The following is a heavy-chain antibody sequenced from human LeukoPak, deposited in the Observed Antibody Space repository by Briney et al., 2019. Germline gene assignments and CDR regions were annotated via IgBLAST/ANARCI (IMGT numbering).Heavy chain of an antibody. V-gene: IGHV3-66*02. Sequence: GGSLRLSCAASGFTVSSNYMSWVRQAPGKGLEWVSVIYSGGSTYYADSVKGRFTIPRDNSKNTLYLQMNSLRAEDTAVYYCARDLMGCSSTSCYERFDYWGQGTLVTVSS. CDR2: IYSGGST. CDR3: ARDLMGCSSTSCYERFDY. CDR1: GFTVSSNY. D-gene: IGHD2-2*01. J-gene: IGHJ4*02.